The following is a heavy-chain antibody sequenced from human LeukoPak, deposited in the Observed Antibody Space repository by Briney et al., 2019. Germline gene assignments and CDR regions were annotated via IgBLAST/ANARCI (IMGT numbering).Heavy chain of an antibody. J-gene: IGHJ4*02. D-gene: IGHD6-13*01. CDR2: ISYDGSNK. V-gene: IGHV3-30*18. Sequence: GGSLRLSCAASGFAFNSQTMSWVRQAPGKGLEWVAVISYDGSNKYYADSVKGRFTISRDNSKNTLYLQMNSLRAEDTAVYYCAKGEGYGYIDYWGQGTLVTVSS. CDR1: GFAFNSQT. CDR3: AKGEGYGYIDY.